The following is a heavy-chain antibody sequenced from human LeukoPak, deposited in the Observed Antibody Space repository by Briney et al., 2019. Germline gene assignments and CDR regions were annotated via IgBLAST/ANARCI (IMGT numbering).Heavy chain of an antibody. CDR2: IYYTET. D-gene: IGHD7-27*01. V-gene: IGHV4-59*02. CDR1: GGSVSNYY. CDR3: ATRKLGNDY. J-gene: IGHJ4*02. Sequence: SETLSLTCTVSGGSVSNYYWSWIRQSPGKGLEWIGYIYYTETSYNPSLKSRVTISADTSKDQFSLKLYSVTAADTAVYYCATRKLGNDYWGQGTLVTVSS.